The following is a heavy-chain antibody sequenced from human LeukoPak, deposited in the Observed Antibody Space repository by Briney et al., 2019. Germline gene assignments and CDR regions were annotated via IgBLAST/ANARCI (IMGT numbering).Heavy chain of an antibody. CDR2: IYTSGST. J-gene: IGHJ4*02. CDR1: GGSISSYY. V-gene: IGHV4-4*09. CDR3: ARGRGGYRLRYFDWFDY. Sequence: SETLSLTCTVSGGSISSYYWSWIRQPPGKGLEWIGYIYTSGSTNYNPSPKSRVTISVDTSKNQFSLKLSSVTAADTAVYYCARGRGGYRLRYFDWFDYWGQGTLVTVSS. D-gene: IGHD3-9*01.